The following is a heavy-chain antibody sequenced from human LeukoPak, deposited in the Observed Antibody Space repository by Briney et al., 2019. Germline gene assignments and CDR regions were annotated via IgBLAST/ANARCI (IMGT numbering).Heavy chain of an antibody. J-gene: IGHJ4*02. CDR2: IYYSGNT. Sequence: SETLSLTCTVSGVSISSSNSYWGWIRQPPGKGLEWIGSIYYSGNTYHNASLKSQVSISIDTSKNQFSLKLSSVTAADTAVYYCARHESVYYDILTGYRWPEYYFDYWGQGTLVTVSS. CDR1: GVSISSSNSY. V-gene: IGHV4-39*01. CDR3: ARHESVYYDILTGYRWPEYYFDY. D-gene: IGHD3-9*01.